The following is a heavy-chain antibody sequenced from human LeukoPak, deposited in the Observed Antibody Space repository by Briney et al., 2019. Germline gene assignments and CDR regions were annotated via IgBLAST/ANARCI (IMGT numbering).Heavy chain of an antibody. V-gene: IGHV3-30*02. D-gene: IGHD3-3*01. CDR2: IRYDGSNK. J-gene: IGHJ4*02. Sequence: PGGSLRLSCAASGFTFSSYGMHWVRQAPGKGLEWVAFIRYDGSNKYYADSVKGRFTISRDNSKNTLYLQMNSLRAEDTAVYYCAKAGDSDYDFWSGYYKEFDYWGQGTLVTVSS. CDR3: AKAGDSDYDFWSGYYKEFDY. CDR1: GFTFSSYG.